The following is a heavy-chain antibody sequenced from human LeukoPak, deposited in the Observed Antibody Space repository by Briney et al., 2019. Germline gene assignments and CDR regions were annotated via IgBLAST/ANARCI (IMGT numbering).Heavy chain of an antibody. V-gene: IGHV4-59*08. J-gene: IGHJ6*02. D-gene: IGHD3-10*01. CDR1: AGSISPYY. Sequence: ETLCPTRTVSAGSISPYYWSWLRQPPGKGLEWIGYIYYSGTTTYNPSLKSRVTISIDTSKNQFSRKMRSVTAADTAVYYCARQISGLGSPAPYGVDFWGQGTMVTVSS. CDR2: IYYSGTT. CDR3: ARQISGLGSPAPYGVDF.